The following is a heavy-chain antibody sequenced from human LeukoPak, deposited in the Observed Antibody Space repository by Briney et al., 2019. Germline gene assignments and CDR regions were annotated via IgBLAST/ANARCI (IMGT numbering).Heavy chain of an antibody. J-gene: IGHJ4*02. CDR2: ISYDGSNK. CDR3: GRLAHNAWYAIDF. D-gene: IGHD2-2*01. V-gene: IGHV3-30*03. Sequence: PGRSLRLSCAASGFTFSRYGIHWVRQAPGKGLEWVAVISYDGSNKYYADSVKGRFTISRDNSRNTLSLQMNSLRAEDTAVYYCGRLAHNAWYAIDFWGQGTLVTVSS. CDR1: GFTFSRYG.